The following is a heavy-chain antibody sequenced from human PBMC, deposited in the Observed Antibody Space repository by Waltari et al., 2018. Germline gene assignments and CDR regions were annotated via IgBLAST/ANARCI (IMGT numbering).Heavy chain of an antibody. Sequence: QVQLQESGPGLVKPSGALSLTCAVSGGSISSRNWSSWVRQPPGKGLEWIGESYHSGSTNYNPSLKSRVTISVDKSKNQFSLKLSSVTAADTAVYYCARLVNYYDSSPDDYWGQGTLVTVSS. CDR1: GGSISSRNW. J-gene: IGHJ4*02. V-gene: IGHV4-4*02. CDR3: ARLVNYYDSSPDDY. CDR2: SYHSGST. D-gene: IGHD3-22*01.